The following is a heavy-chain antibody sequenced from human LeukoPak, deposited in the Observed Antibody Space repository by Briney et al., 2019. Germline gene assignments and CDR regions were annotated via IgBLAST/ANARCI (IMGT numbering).Heavy chain of an antibody. CDR1: GGSISSYY. CDR3: ARHVRSGYYNY. D-gene: IGHD3-22*01. V-gene: IGHV4-59*08. J-gene: IGHJ4*02. Sequence: SETLSLTCTDSGGSISSYYWSWIRQPPGKGLEWIGYIYYSGSTNYNPSLKSRVTISVDTSKNQFSLKLSSVTAADTAVYYCARHVRSGYYNYWGQGTLVTVSS. CDR2: IYYSGST.